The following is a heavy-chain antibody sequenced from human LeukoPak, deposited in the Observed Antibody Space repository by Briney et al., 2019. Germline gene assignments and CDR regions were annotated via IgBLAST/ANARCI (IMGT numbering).Heavy chain of an antibody. J-gene: IGHJ5*02. V-gene: IGHV3-23*01. D-gene: IGHD6-13*01. CDR3: AREGSSWYKDSWFDP. CDR1: GFTFSTFA. CDR2: IFPSGGEI. Sequence: PGGSLRLSCAASGFTFSTFAMIWVRQPPGKGLEWVSSIFPSGGEIHYADSVRGRFTISRDNSKSILSLQMNSLRAEDTAVYYCAREGSSWYKDSWFDPWGQGTLVTVSS.